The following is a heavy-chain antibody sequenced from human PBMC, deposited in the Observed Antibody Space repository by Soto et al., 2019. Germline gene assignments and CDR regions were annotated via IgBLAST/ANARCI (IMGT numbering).Heavy chain of an antibody. V-gene: IGHV1-2*02. Sequence: ASVTVSCKASGYTFTGYYMHWVRQAPGQGLEWMGWINPNSGGTNYAQKFQGRVTMTRDTYISTAYMELSRLRSDDTAVYYCARDHPPRDVLGFDPWGQGTLVTVSS. J-gene: IGHJ5*02. CDR3: ARDHPPRDVLGFDP. CDR1: GYTFTGYY. CDR2: INPNSGGT.